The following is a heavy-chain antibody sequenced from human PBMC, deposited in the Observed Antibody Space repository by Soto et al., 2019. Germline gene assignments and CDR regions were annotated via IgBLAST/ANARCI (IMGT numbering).Heavy chain of an antibody. Sequence: GGSLRLSCAASGFTFSAYAMHWVRQAPGKGLDWVSAISDDGKNEYYPDSVKGRFTISRDNSKNTLYLQMNSLRPDDTAVYFCAKFPPYREGQIWPDYFVLWGGGTLVTVPS. CDR3: AKFPPYREGQIWPDYFVL. V-gene: IGHV3-30*18. D-gene: IGHD3-9*01. CDR1: GFTFSAYA. CDR2: ISDDGKNE. J-gene: IGHJ4*02.